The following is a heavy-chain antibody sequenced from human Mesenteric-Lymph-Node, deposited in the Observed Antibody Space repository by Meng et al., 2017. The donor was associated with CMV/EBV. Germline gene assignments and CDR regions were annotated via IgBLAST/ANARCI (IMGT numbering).Heavy chain of an antibody. CDR3: ARDVPLEASRSYSERLDP. J-gene: IGHJ5*02. Sequence: YTFENYGISWVRQAPGQGLEWMGWISVYNGNTNYVQKFQGRVTMTTDTSTTTAYMELRSLRSDDTAVYYCARDVPLEASRSYSERLDPWGQGTLVTVSS. CDR1: YTFENYG. D-gene: IGHD3-10*01. CDR2: ISVYNGNT. V-gene: IGHV1-18*01.